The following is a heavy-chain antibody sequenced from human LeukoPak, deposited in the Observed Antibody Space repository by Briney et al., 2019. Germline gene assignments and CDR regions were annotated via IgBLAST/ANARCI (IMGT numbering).Heavy chain of an antibody. J-gene: IGHJ4*02. V-gene: IGHV3-30*19. CDR2: ILSGGSKE. CDR1: GFTFSSYG. D-gene: IGHD1-26*01. Sequence: GGSLRLSCAASGFTFSSYGMHWVRQAPGKGLEWVAVILSGGSKEFYTDSVKSRFTISRDNSKNTLYLQMGSLRAEDMAVYYCARGEDYWGQGTLVTVSS. CDR3: ARGEDY.